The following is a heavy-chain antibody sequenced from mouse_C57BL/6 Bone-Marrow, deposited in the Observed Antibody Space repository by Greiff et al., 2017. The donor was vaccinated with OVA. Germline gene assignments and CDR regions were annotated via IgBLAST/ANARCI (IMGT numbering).Heavy chain of an antibody. J-gene: IGHJ1*03. Sequence: QVQLQQSGPELVKPGASVKLSCKASGYTFTSYDINWVPQRPGPGLEWIGWIYPRDGSTQYNEKFQCKATLTVATSSRTAYMERHSLTSEDSAVYFCANYGSPPAWGTGTTVTVSS. CDR3: ANYGSPPA. D-gene: IGHD1-1*01. CDR1: GYTFTSYD. CDR2: IYPRDGST. V-gene: IGHV1-85*01.